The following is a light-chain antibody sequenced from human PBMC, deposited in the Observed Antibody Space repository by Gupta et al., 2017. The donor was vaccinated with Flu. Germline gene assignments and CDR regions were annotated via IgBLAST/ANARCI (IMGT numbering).Light chain of an antibody. J-gene: IGKJ4*01. CDR3: QQDHTAPRT. CDR2: WAS. Sequence: DIVMTQSPNSLTVSLGARATINCKSSQSILYSSNNKNYFSWYQQQPGKPPKVIISWASTRVSGVADRSSGSGSATDSTLTISSVQAADAAVYCCQQDHTAPRTFGGGTKVEIK. V-gene: IGKV4-1*01. CDR1: QSILYSSNNKNY.